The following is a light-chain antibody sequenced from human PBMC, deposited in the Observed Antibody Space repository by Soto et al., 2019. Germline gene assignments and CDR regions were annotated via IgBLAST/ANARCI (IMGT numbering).Light chain of an antibody. CDR1: QSVSSY. CDR3: LQRSNWLT. Sequence: EIVLTQSPATLSLSPGERATLSCRASQSVSSYLAWYQQKPGQAPRLLIHGASNRATGIPARFSGSGSGTDFTLTISPLEPEDSAVYYCLQRSNWLTFGGGTKVEIK. J-gene: IGKJ4*01. CDR2: GAS. V-gene: IGKV3-11*01.